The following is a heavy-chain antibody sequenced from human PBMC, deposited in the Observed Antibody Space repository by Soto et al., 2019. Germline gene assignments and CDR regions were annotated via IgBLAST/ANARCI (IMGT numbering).Heavy chain of an antibody. Sequence: PGGSLRLFCAASGFTFSSYGMHWVRQAPGKGLEWGAVIWYDGSNKYYADSVEGRFTISRDNSKNPLYLQMNSLRAEDTAVYYCARDLSGPRVRRITIFGLVILESEGLDVWVQGTTVTVSS. CDR1: GFTFSSYG. D-gene: IGHD3-3*01. J-gene: IGHJ6*02. CDR3: ARDLSGPRVRRITIFGLVILESEGLDV. CDR2: IWYDGSNK. V-gene: IGHV3-33*01.